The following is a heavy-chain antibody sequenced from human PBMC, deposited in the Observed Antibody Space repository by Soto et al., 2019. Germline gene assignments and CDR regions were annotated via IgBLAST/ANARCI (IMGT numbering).Heavy chain of an antibody. CDR3: AKGDFGGDCYSFDAFDI. CDR2: ISYDGSNN. D-gene: IGHD2-21*02. CDR1: GFTFRSYG. J-gene: IGHJ3*02. Sequence: QVQLVESGGGVVQPGRSLRLSCAASGFTFRSYGMHWVRQAPGKGLEWVAVISYDGSNNYYADSVKGRFTISRDNSKNTLYLQLNSLRAEDTAVYYCAKGDFGGDCYSFDAFDIWGQGTMVTVSS. V-gene: IGHV3-30*18.